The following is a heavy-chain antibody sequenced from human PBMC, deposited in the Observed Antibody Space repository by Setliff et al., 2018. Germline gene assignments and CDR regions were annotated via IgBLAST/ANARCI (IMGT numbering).Heavy chain of an antibody. V-gene: IGHV1-18*01. CDR1: GYNLDDFG. Sequence: TVSCKASGYNLDDFGINWLRQAPGQGLEWMGWIRPYIGHTIYAQKFQGRVTMTTDAPTSTAYMELTSLRHDDTAVYYCARVVAHTHFYDRSDYYFYGLDIWGHGAKVTVSS. D-gene: IGHD3-22*01. J-gene: IGHJ3*02. CDR3: ARVVAHTHFYDRSDYYFYGLDI. CDR2: IRPYIGHT.